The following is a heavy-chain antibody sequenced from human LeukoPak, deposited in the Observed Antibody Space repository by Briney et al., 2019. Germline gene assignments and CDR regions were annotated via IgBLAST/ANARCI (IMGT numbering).Heavy chain of an antibody. CDR1: GFPFSSYS. D-gene: IGHD6-13*01. Sequence: GGSLRLSCAASGFPFSSYSMTWVRQAPGKGLEWVANIKPDGTTKFYVDSVKGRFTISGDNALNSLYLQMNSLRAEDTAIYYCARSIPYGTTWYGRSDYWGQGTLVTVSS. CDR3: ARSIPYGTTWYGRSDY. J-gene: IGHJ4*02. V-gene: IGHV3-7*03. CDR2: IKPDGTTK.